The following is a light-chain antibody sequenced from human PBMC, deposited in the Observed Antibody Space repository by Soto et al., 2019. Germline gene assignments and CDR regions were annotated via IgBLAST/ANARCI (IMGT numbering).Light chain of an antibody. J-gene: IGLJ2*01. CDR3: GTWDSSLSVGV. CDR1: SSNIGRNY. CDR2: DND. Sequence: QSVLTQPPSVSAAPGQKVTISCSGSSSNIGRNYVSWYQQLPGTAPKLLIYDNDKRPSGIPDRFSGSKSGTSATLGITGPQTGDEADYYCGTWDSSLSVGVFGGGTQLTVL. V-gene: IGLV1-51*01.